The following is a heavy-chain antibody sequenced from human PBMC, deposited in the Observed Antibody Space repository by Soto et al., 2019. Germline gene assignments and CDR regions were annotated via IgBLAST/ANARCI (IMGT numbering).Heavy chain of an antibody. CDR3: AKVPRYSSSPYKWYFQH. V-gene: IGHV3-23*01. CDR1: GFTFSSYA. D-gene: IGHD6-13*01. J-gene: IGHJ1*01. CDR2: ISGSGGST. Sequence: GGSLRLSCAASGFTFSSYAMSWVRQAPGKGLEWVSAISGSGGSTYYADSVKGRFTISRDNSKNTLYLQMNSLRAEDTAVYYCAKVPRYSSSPYKWYFQHWGQGTLVTVSS.